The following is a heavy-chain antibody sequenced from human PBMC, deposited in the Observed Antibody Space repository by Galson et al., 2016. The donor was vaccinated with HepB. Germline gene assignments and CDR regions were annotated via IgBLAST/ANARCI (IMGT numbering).Heavy chain of an antibody. V-gene: IGHV3-30*03. CDR2: ISYDGSNK. Sequence: SLRLSCAASGFTVTNAWMSWVRQAPGKGLEWVAVISYDGSNKYFADSVKGRFTISRDNSENTLYLQMNSLRAEDTAVYYCARVGYNYGSGSYYNGDDWYFDLWGRGTLVIVSS. CDR3: ARVGYNYGSGSYYNGDDWYFDL. CDR1: GFTVTNAW. J-gene: IGHJ2*01. D-gene: IGHD3-10*01.